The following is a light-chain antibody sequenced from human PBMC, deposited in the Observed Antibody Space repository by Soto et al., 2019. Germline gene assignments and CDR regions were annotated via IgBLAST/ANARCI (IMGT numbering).Light chain of an antibody. V-gene: IGKV1-5*03. CDR3: QQYNSYPT. J-gene: IGKJ1*01. CDR1: QSISSW. Sequence: DIQMTQSPSTLSASVGDRVTITWRASQSISSWLAWYQQKPGKAPKLLIYKASSLESRVPSRFSGSGSGTEFTLTISSLQPDDFATYYCQQYNSYPTFGQGTKVEIK. CDR2: KAS.